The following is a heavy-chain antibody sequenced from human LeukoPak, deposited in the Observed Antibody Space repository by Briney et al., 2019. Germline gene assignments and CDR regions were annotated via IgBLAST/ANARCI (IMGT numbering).Heavy chain of an antibody. CDR1: GGSISSYY. V-gene: IGHV4-4*07. CDR2: IYTSGST. J-gene: IGHJ3*02. CDR3: ARVDDLCGTSCSYAFDI. Sequence: SETPSLTCTVSGGSISSYYWSWIRQPAGKGLEWIGRIYTSGSTNYNPSLKSRVTMSVDTSKNQFSLKLSSVTAADTAVYYCARVDDLCGTSCSYAFDIWGQGTMVTVSS. D-gene: IGHD2-2*01.